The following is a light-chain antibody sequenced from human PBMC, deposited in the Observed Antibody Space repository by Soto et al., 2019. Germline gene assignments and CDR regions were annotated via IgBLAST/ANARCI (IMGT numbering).Light chain of an antibody. CDR3: QQYGNSPIT. J-gene: IGKJ5*01. Sequence: EIVLTQSPGTLSLSPGERATLSCRASQSVSSSYLAWYQQKPGQAPRILIYGASSRDTGIPDRFSGSGSGTDFTLTFSRLEPEDFAVYYCQQYGNSPITFGQGTRLEI. CDR1: QSVSSSY. V-gene: IGKV3-20*01. CDR2: GAS.